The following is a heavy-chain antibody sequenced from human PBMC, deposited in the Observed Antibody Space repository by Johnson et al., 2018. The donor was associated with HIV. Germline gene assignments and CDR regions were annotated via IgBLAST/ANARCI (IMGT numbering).Heavy chain of an antibody. V-gene: IGHV3-43*01. Sequence: VQLVESGGVVVQPGGSLRLSCAASGFTFDDYTMHWVRQAPGKGLEWVSLISWDGGSTYYADSVKGRFTISRDNSKNTLYLQMNSLRAEDTAVYYCARDILEYSSSVPDAFDIWGQGTMVTVSS. J-gene: IGHJ3*02. D-gene: IGHD6-6*01. CDR3: ARDILEYSSSVPDAFDI. CDR2: ISWDGGST. CDR1: GFTFDDYT.